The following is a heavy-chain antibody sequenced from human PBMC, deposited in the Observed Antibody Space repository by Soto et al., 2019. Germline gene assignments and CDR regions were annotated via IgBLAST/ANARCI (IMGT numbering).Heavy chain of an antibody. CDR3: ARSVRSYYGMDV. J-gene: IGHJ6*02. D-gene: IGHD3-16*01. CDR1: GYTLTELS. Sequence: ASVKLSCKVSGYTLTELSMHWVRQAPGKGLEWMGGFDPEDGETIYAQKLQGRVTMTTDTSTSTAYMELRSLRSDDTAVYYCARSVRSYYGMDVWGQGTTVTVSS. CDR2: FDPEDGET. V-gene: IGHV1-24*01.